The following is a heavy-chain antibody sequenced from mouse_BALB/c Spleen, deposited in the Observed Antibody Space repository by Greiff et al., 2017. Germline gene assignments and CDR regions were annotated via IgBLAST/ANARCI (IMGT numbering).Heavy chain of an antibody. CDR1: GFTFSDYY. CDR3: ARAYGTYAMDY. Sequence: EVQLQQSGGGLVKPGGSLKLSCAASGFTFSDYYMYWVRQTPEKRLEWVATISDGGSYTYYPDSVKGRFTISRDNAKNNLYLQMSSLKSEDTAMYYCARAYGTYAMDYWGQGTSVTVSS. V-gene: IGHV5-4*02. J-gene: IGHJ4*01. D-gene: IGHD2-1*01. CDR2: ISDGGSYT.